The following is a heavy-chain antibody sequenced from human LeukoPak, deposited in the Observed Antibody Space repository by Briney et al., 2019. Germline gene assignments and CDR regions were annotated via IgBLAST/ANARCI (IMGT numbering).Heavy chain of an antibody. CDR3: ARDRSSPSGYSGYDYYFDY. V-gene: IGHV3-11*01. Sequence: GGSLRLSCAASGFTFSDYYMSWIRQAPGKGLEWVSYIGSSGSTIYYADSVKGRFTISRDNAKNSLYLQMNSLRAEDTAVYYCARDRSSPSGYSGYDYYFDYWGQGTLVTVSS. D-gene: IGHD5-12*01. CDR1: GFTFSDYY. J-gene: IGHJ4*02. CDR2: IGSSGSTI.